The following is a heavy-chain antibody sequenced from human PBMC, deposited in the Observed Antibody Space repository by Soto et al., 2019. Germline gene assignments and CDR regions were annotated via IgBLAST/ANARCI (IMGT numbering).Heavy chain of an antibody. V-gene: IGHV3-23*01. CDR1: GFSFRSYA. CDR3: ADGGRYPYF. J-gene: IGHJ4*02. CDR2: ISAGGDDT. Sequence: GSLRLSCAASGFSFRSYAMGWVRQAPGKGLAWVSSISAGGDDTYYADSVKGRFTISRDNSKNTLYLHMDSLRAEDTAVYYCADGGRYPYFWGQGTLVTVSS. D-gene: IGHD1-26*01.